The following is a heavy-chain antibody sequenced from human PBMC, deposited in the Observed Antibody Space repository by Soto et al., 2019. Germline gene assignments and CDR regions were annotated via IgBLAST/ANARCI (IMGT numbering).Heavy chain of an antibody. CDR2: ISAYNGNT. CDR3: ARVSAAPVDYYYGMDV. D-gene: IGHD6-25*01. CDR1: GYTFTSYG. Sequence: QVRLVQSGAEVKKPGASVKVSCKASGYTFTSYGISWVRQAPGQGLEWMGWISAYNGNTNYAQKLQGRVTMTTDTSTSTAYMELRSLRSDDTAVYYCARVSAAPVDYYYGMDVWGQGTTVTVSS. V-gene: IGHV1-18*01. J-gene: IGHJ6*02.